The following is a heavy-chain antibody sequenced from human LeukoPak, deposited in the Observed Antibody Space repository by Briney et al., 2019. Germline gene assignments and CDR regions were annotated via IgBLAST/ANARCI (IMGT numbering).Heavy chain of an antibody. V-gene: IGHV3-48*02. CDR1: GFSFSTYS. Sequence: GGSLRLSCAASGFSFSTYSMNWVRQAPGKGLEWVSYIRSSGSTIYYADSVKGRRTISRDNAKNSLYLQMNSLRDEDTAVYYCARDPAHSSGPFDCWGQGTLVTVSS. CDR3: ARDPAHSSGPFDC. J-gene: IGHJ4*02. CDR2: IRSSGSTI. D-gene: IGHD3-22*01.